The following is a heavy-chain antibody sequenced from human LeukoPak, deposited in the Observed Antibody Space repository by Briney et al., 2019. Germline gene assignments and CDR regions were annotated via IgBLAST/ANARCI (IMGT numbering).Heavy chain of an antibody. CDR3: ARETIFGVVNPWAFDI. J-gene: IGHJ3*02. CDR1: GFTFTNAW. D-gene: IGHD3-3*01. Sequence: GGSLRLSCVASGFTFTNAWMSWVRQAPGKGLEWVAGIRYDGSNKWYADSMKGRFTISRDNAKNSLYLQMNSLRAEDTAVYYCARETIFGVVNPWAFDIWGQGTMITVSS. CDR2: IRYDGSNK. V-gene: IGHV3-33*08.